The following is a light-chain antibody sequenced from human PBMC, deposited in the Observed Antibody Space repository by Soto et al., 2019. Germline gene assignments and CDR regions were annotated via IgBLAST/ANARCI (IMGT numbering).Light chain of an antibody. J-gene: IGKJ5*01. Sequence: DIPMTQSPSSVSASVGDRVTMTCRASQGINSRLAWYQQKPGKAPKLLISAVSILQSGVPTRFSGSGSGTDFTLTISSLQPEDVATYYCQQTNSFPVTFGQGTRLEIK. CDR3: QQTNSFPVT. CDR2: AVS. V-gene: IGKV1-12*01. CDR1: QGINSR.